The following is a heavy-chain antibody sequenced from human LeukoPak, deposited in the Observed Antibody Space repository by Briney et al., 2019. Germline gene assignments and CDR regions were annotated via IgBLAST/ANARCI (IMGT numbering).Heavy chain of an antibody. CDR1: GFTFSSYA. D-gene: IGHD3-10*01. CDR2: ISGSGGSI. V-gene: IGHV3-23*01. J-gene: IGHJ4*02. Sequence: GGSLRLSCAASGFTFSSYAMSWVRQAPGKGLEWVSAISGSGGSIYYADSVKGRFTISRDNAKNSLYLQMNSLRAEDTAVYYCARDKTTYYYGSGSHQPDYWGQGTLVTVSS. CDR3: ARDKTTYYYGSGSHQPDY.